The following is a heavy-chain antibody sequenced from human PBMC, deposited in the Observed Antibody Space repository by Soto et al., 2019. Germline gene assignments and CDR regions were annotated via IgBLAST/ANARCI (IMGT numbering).Heavy chain of an antibody. Sequence: EVQLLESGGDLVQPGGSLRLSCAASGFNVGAFAVNWVRQAPGKGLEWVSGISVSDAFIYYADSVRGRFSISRDASENILYLQMNSLTVDDTALYYCTTETVAGIAGLDYWGPATLVTVSS. CDR1: GFNVGAFA. V-gene: IGHV3-23*01. CDR2: ISVSDAFI. J-gene: IGHJ4*02. D-gene: IGHD1-20*01. CDR3: TTETVAGIAGLDY.